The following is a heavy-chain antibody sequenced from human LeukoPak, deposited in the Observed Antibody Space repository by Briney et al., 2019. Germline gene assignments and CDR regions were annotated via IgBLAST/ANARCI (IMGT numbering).Heavy chain of an antibody. Sequence: ASVKVSCKASGYTFTSYYMHWVRQAPGQGLEWMGIINPSGGSTSYAQKFQGRVTMTRDTSTSTVYMELSSLRSEDTAVYYCARASHAAAGTGPIDYWGQGTLVTVSS. V-gene: IGHV1-46*01. CDR2: INPSGGST. CDR3: ARASHAAAGTGPIDY. CDR1: GYTFTSYY. D-gene: IGHD6-13*01. J-gene: IGHJ4*02.